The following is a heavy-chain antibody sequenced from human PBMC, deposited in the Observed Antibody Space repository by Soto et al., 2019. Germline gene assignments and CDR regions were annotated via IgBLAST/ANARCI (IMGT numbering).Heavy chain of an antibody. CDR3: AKTTYDFLDY. V-gene: IGHV3-30*18. CDR1: GFTFSSYG. D-gene: IGHD3-3*01. Sequence: GGSLRLSCAASGFTFSSYGMHWVRQAPGKGLEWVAVISYDGSNKYYADSVKGRFTISRDNSKNTLYLQMNSLRAEDTAVYYCAKTTYDFLDYWGQGTLVTVSS. CDR2: ISYDGSNK. J-gene: IGHJ4*02.